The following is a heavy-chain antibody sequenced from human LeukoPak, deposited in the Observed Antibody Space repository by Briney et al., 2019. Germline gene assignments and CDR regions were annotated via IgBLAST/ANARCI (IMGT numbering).Heavy chain of an antibody. D-gene: IGHD1-26*01. CDR2: IYYSGST. V-gene: IGHV4-39*07. J-gene: IGHJ4*02. Sequence: SETPSLTCTVSGGSISSSSYYWGWIRQPPGKGLEWIGSIYYSGSTYYNPSLKSRVTISVDTSKNQFSLKLSSVTAADTAVYYCARDPSIVGATGPFDYWGQGTLVTVSS. CDR3: ARDPSIVGATGPFDY. CDR1: GGSISSSSYY.